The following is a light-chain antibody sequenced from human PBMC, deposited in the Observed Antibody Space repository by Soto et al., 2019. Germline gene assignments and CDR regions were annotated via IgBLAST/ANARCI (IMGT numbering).Light chain of an antibody. CDR2: DYN. CDR1: SSNIGANYA. V-gene: IGLV1-40*01. CDR3: QAYDGSLTGWV. Sequence: QSALTQPPSVSGAPGHRVTISCAGSSSNIGANYAVHWYQQLPGTAPKLLIYDYNKRPSGVPDRFSGSKSGTSASLAITGLQAEDEADYYCQAYDGSLTGWVFGAGTKVTVL. J-gene: IGLJ1*01.